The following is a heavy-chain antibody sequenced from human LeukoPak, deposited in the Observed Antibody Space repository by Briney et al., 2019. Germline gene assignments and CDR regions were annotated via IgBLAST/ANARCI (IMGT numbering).Heavy chain of an antibody. Sequence: SETLSLTCTDPGGSISSYYWSWIRQPPGKGLEWMGYIYYSGSTNYNPSLKSRVTISVDTSKNQFSLKLSSVTAADTAVYYCGSSVDSWTRFDHWGQGPLVTVS. J-gene: IGHJ4*02. CDR1: GGSISSYY. V-gene: IGHV4-59*01. CDR3: GSSVDSWTRFDH. D-gene: IGHD3-9*01. CDR2: IYYSGST.